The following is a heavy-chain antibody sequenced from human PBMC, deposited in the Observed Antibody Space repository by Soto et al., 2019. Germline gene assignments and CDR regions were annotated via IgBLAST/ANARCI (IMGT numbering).Heavy chain of an antibody. CDR2: ISGSGSSV. V-gene: IGHV3-23*01. CDR1: GFTFSHYV. J-gene: IGHJ6*02. Sequence: EVQLLESGGGLVRTGESLRLSCAASGFTFSHYVLSWVRQAPGRGLEWVSSISGSGSSVYLADSVRGRFTMSRDLSRNTVSLQMNRLRAEYTAIYYCAKVRASYLSASYFYYGLDVWGQGTTVTVSS. D-gene: IGHD3-10*01. CDR3: AKVRASYLSASYFYYGLDV.